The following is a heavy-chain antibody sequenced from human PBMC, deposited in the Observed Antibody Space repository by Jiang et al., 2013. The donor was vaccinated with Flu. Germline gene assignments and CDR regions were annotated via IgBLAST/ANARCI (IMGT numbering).Heavy chain of an antibody. CDR2: ISTFNGDT. Sequence: GAEVKKPGASVKVSCKTSGYSFTAYGLSWVRQAPGQGLEWMGWISTFNGDTKTAQHLHGRLTMTRDTSTATAYMELRSLRFDDTAVYYCARELYSYGSVDFWGQGTLVTVSS. V-gene: IGHV1-18*04. J-gene: IGHJ4*02. CDR1: GYSFTAYG. D-gene: IGHD3-10*01. CDR3: ARELYSYGSVDF.